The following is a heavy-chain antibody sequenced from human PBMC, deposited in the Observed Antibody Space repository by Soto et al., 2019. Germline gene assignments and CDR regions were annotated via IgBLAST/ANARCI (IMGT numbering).Heavy chain of an antibody. J-gene: IGHJ6*02. CDR1: GASIVSYY. CDR3: ARDRTHFDSSAYYSGLDV. V-gene: IGHV4-59*13. Sequence: SETLSLTCTVSGASIVSYYWNWIRQPPGKGLEWIGYIYYSGSTTYNPSLKTRVTISVDRSKNQFSLKLTSVTAADTAVYYCARDRTHFDSSAYYSGLDVWGQGTTVTVSS. CDR2: IYYSGST. D-gene: IGHD3-22*01.